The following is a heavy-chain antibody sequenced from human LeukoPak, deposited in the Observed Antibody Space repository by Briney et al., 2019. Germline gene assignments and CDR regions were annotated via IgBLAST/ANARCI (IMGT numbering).Heavy chain of an antibody. J-gene: IGHJ4*02. CDR1: GGSISSYY. V-gene: IGHV4-59*01. CDR3: ARSGYYYSQHRDFDY. Sequence: NPSETLSLTCTVSGGSISSYYWSWIRQPPGKGLEWIGYIYYSGSTNYNPSLKSRVTISVDTSKNQFSLKLSSVTAADTAVYYCARSGYYYSQHRDFDYWGQGTLVTVSS. D-gene: IGHD3-22*01. CDR2: IYYSGST.